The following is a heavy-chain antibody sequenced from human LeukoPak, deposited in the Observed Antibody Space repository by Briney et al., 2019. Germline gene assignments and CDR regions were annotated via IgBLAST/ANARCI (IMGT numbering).Heavy chain of an antibody. D-gene: IGHD3-22*01. V-gene: IGHV1-46*01. J-gene: IGHJ4*02. CDR2: INPSGGST. CDR3: ARVGQKDSSGYPY. Sequence: ASVKVSCKASGYTFTSYYMHWVRQAPGQGLEWMGIINPSGGSTSYAQKFQGRVTMTMDTSISTAYMELSRLRSDDTAVYYCARVGQKDSSGYPYWGQGTLVTVSS. CDR1: GYTFTSYY.